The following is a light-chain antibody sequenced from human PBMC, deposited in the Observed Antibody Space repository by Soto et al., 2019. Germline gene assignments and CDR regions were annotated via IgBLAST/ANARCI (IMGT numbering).Light chain of an antibody. V-gene: IGKV3-20*01. CDR3: QHYGGSPLYT. J-gene: IGKJ2*01. CDR1: QSITSSH. CDR2: DIS. Sequence: EIVLTQSPGTLSLSPGERATLSCRASQSITSSHLAWYQQKPGQAPRLLIYDISRRATGIPDRFSGSASGTDFTLPVSRLEPEDFAVYFCQHYGGSPLYTFGQGTKMEIK.